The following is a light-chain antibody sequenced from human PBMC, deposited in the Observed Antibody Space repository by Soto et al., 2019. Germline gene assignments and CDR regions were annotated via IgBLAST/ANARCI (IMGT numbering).Light chain of an antibody. CDR2: EVN. J-gene: IGLJ2*01. CDR3: SSFTGTSALIL. V-gene: IGLV2-14*01. CDR1: SSDVGGYDY. Sequence: QSVVTQPASVSGSPGQSITISCTGTSSDVGGYDYVSCYQQYPGKAPRLIIYEVNNRPSGVSDRFSGSKSGNTASLTSSGLRAEDEGDYFCSSFTGTSALILFGGGTKVTVL.